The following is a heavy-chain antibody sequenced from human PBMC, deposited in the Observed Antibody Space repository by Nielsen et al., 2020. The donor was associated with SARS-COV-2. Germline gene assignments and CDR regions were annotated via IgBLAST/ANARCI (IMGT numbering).Heavy chain of an antibody. V-gene: IGHV3-23*01. CDR1: GFTFNIYV. Sequence: GESLKISCAASGFTFNIYVMAWVRRAPGRGLQWVTGVSASGGSTYYTDSVKGRFSISRDSSKNTLFLQMHSLRVEDTALYYCAKDGVVRGDALDLWGQGTMVTVSS. CDR2: VSASGGST. CDR3: AKDGVVRGDALDL. J-gene: IGHJ3*01. D-gene: IGHD3-10*01.